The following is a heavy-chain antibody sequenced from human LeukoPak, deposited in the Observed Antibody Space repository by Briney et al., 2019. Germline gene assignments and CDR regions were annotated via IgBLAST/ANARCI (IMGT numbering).Heavy chain of an antibody. CDR1: GFTLSSNW. V-gene: IGHV3-7*01. CDR2: IKQDGSEK. CDR3: ARGNGFIIDY. D-gene: IGHD2-8*01. J-gene: IGHJ4*02. Sequence: GGSLRLSCAASGFTLSSNWMNWVRQAPGKGLEWVAIIKQDGSEKYYVDSVEGRFTISRDNAKNSLYLQMNSLRAEDTAVYYCARGNGFIIDYWGQGTLVTVSS.